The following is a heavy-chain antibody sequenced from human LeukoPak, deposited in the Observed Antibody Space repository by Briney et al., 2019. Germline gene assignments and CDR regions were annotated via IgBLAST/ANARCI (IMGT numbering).Heavy chain of an antibody. D-gene: IGHD6-19*01. Sequence: SETLSLTCTVSGDSISSGDYYWSWIRQPAGKGLEWIGRISSSGSTNYNPSLKSRVTISVDTSKNQFSLKLSSVTAADTAVYYCASFRYSSGWYETVPENFDYWGQGTLVTVSS. CDR2: ISSSGST. CDR3: ASFRYSSGWYETVPENFDY. J-gene: IGHJ4*02. CDR1: GDSISSGDYY. V-gene: IGHV4-61*02.